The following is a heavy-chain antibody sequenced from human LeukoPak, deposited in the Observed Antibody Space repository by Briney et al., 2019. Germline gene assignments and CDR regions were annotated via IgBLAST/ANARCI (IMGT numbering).Heavy chain of an antibody. CDR3: ARLSIPGSDWYGYYFDY. CDR1: GYSFTSSW. D-gene: IGHD6-19*01. Sequence: GESLQISCKGSGYSFTSSWVGWVRQMPGKGLEWMGIIYPGDSDTRYSPSFQGQVTISADRTISTAYLQWSSLKASDSAMYYCARLSIPGSDWYGYYFDYWGQGTLVTVSS. J-gene: IGHJ4*02. V-gene: IGHV5-51*01. CDR2: IYPGDSDT.